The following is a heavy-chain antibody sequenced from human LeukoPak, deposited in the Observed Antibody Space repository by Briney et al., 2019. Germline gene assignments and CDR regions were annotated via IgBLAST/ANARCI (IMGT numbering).Heavy chain of an antibody. D-gene: IGHD6-13*01. J-gene: IGHJ5*02. CDR3: AKDSLGSSSKNWFDP. CDR1: GFTFSSYS. CDR2: ISSSSSYI. V-gene: IGHV3-21*04. Sequence: GGSLRLSCAASGFTFSSYSMNWVRQAPGKGLEWVSSISSSSSYIYYADSVKGRLTISRDNAKNSLYLQMNSLRAEDTAVYYCAKDSLGSSSKNWFDPWGQGTLVTVSS.